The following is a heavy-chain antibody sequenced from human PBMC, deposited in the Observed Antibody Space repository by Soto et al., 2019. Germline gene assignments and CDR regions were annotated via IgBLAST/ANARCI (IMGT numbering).Heavy chain of an antibody. J-gene: IGHJ4*02. CDR1: GFTFSNAW. D-gene: IGHD2-21*02. CDR3: TTEVDSVATSG. V-gene: IGHV3-15*07. CDR2: IKSKTNGGTT. Sequence: GGSLRLSCAASGFTFSNAWMNWVRQAPGKGLEWVGRIKSKTNGGTTDYAAPVKGRFTISKEDSKNTRYLQMNSLKTEDEAVYYCTTEVDSVATSGWGQGTLVTVSS.